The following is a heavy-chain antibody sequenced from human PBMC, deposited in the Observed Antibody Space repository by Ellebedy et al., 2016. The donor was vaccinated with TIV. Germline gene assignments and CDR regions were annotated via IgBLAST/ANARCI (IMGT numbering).Heavy chain of an antibody. V-gene: IGHV3-23*01. J-gene: IGHJ4*02. CDR2: ISNGGDTT. D-gene: IGHD6-13*01. CDR3: AKLSGVLSWYADY. Sequence: GESLKISCAASGFTFSSYSMNWVRQAPGKGLEWVSVISNGGDTTYADSVKGRFTISRDNSKRTLYLQMNSLIADDTAIYYCAKLSGVLSWYADYWGLGARVTVSS. CDR1: GFTFSSYS.